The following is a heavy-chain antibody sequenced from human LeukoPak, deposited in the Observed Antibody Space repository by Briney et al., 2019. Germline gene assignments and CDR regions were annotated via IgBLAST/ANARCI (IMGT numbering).Heavy chain of an antibody. CDR3: AKDTTMIVVVPYFDY. CDR1: GFTFSSYA. CDR2: ISGSGGST. J-gene: IGHJ4*02. Sequence: GGSLRLSCAASGFTFSSYAMSWARQAPGKGLEWVSAISGSGGSTYYADSVKGRFTISRDNSKNTLYLQMNSLRAEDTAVYYCAKDTTMIVVVPYFDYWGQGTLVTVSS. V-gene: IGHV3-23*01. D-gene: IGHD3-22*01.